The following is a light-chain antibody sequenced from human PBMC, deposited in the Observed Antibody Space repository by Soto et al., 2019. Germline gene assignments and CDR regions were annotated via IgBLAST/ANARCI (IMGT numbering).Light chain of an antibody. Sequence: DIQMTQSPSTLPASVGDRVTITCRASQGIITWLAWFQQAPGKAPKILISDASSLKSGVPSRFSGSGSGTEFTLTISSLQPDDFATYYCQQYHIFPLTFGGGTKVEI. CDR2: DAS. J-gene: IGKJ4*01. V-gene: IGKV1-5*01. CDR1: QGIITW. CDR3: QQYHIFPLT.